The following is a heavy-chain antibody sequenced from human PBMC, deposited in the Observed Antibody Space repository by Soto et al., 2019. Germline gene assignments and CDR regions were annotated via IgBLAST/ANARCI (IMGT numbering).Heavy chain of an antibody. CDR1: GYTFTSYG. CDR3: EREYDGSGRYTW. D-gene: IGHD3-10*01. V-gene: IGHV1-18*01. CDR2: ISAYNVNT. J-gene: IGHJ4*02. Sequence: QVQLVQSGAEVKKPGASVKVSCKASGYTFTSYGISWVRHAPGQGLEWMGWISAYNVNTNYAQKLQGRVTMTTDTSTSTAYMEVRSLRSDETAVYYSEREYDGSGRYTWWGQGTLVTVSS.